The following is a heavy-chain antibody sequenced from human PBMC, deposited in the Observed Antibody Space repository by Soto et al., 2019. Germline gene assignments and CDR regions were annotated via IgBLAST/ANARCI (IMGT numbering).Heavy chain of an antibody. J-gene: IGHJ3*01. CDR2: VYDVDGK. CDR3: ATWLQREHAYDV. V-gene: IGHV3-53*01. D-gene: IGHD1-1*01. CDR1: GMTVSGKKY. Sequence: DVQLVESGGGLIQRGGSLRLSCAAVGMTVSGKKYVAWVRQAPGKGLEWGSGVYDVDGKYYADSVKGRFTTSRDISKNTVYLEMNDLGPEDTAIYYCATWLQREHAYDVWGLGTTVTVSS.